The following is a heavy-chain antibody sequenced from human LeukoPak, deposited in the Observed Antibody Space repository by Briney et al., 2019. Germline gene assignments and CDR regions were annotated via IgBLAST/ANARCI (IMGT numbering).Heavy chain of an antibody. V-gene: IGHV1-24*01. CDR3: AMTDRYAGRPFDY. CDR1: GFTFSSYG. Sequence: GGSLRLSCAASGFTFSSYGMHWVRQAPGKGLEWVGSFDPEDGEDGETHYGQKFQGRVTMTEDASTDTAYMELSSLTSEDTAVYYCAMTDRYAGRPFDYWGQGTLVTVSS. CDR2: FDPEDGEDGET. J-gene: IGHJ4*02. D-gene: IGHD1-1*01.